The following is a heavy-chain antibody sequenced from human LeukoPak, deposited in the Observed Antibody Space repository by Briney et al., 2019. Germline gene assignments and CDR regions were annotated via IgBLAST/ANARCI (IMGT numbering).Heavy chain of an antibody. D-gene: IGHD3-22*01. CDR2: IYYGGST. CDR1: GGSISSYY. CDR3: ARALSHDSSGYYKTNDAFDI. Sequence: SETLSLTCTVSGGSISSYYWSWIRQPPGKGLEWIGYIYYGGSTNYNPSLKSRVTISVDTSKNQFSLKLSSVTAADTAVYYCARALSHDSSGYYKTNDAFDIWGQGTMVTVSS. V-gene: IGHV4-59*01. J-gene: IGHJ3*02.